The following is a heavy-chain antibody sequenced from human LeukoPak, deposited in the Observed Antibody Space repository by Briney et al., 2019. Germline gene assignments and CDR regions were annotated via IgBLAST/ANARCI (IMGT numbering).Heavy chain of an antibody. J-gene: IGHJ4*02. V-gene: IGHV4-59*01. D-gene: IGHD2-8*02. CDR1: GGSINTYY. Sequence: SETLSLTCTVSGGSINTYYWSWIRQPPGKGLEWLGYIYSDGSTNYNPSLKSRLTISVDTSKNQFSLKLSSVIPADTAVYYCARVLSTGCSDYWGQGTLVTVSS. CDR2: IYSDGST. CDR3: ARVLSTGCSDY.